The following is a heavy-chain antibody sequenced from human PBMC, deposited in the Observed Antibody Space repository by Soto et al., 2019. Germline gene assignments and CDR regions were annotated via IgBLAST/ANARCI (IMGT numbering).Heavy chain of an antibody. CDR1: GYTFTSYA. D-gene: IGHD2-15*01. V-gene: IGHV1-3*01. J-gene: IGHJ6*03. CDR2: INAGNGNT. CDR3: ARELRGARKGYCSGGSCLDKLTPKQKPPYYYYYYMDV. Sequence: QVQLVQSGAEVKKPGASVKVSCKASGYTFTSYAMHWVRQAPGQRLEWMGWINAGNGNTKYSQKFQGRVTITRDTSASTAYMELSSRRSEDTAVYYCARELRGARKGYCSGGSCLDKLTPKQKPPYYYYYYMDVWGKGTTVTVSS.